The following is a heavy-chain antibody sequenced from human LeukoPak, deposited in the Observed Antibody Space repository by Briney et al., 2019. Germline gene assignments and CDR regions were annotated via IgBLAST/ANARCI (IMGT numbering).Heavy chain of an antibody. Sequence: PSETLSLTCTVSGGSISNYYWSWIRQPPGEGLEWIGYIYYSGSTNYNPSLKSRVTISIDTSKNHFSLNLTSVTAADTAVYYCARGGLGGITAYSNYLFDYWGQGTLVTVSS. V-gene: IGHV4-59*08. J-gene: IGHJ4*02. CDR1: GGSISNYY. CDR3: ARGGLGGITAYSNYLFDY. D-gene: IGHD4-11*01. CDR2: IYYSGST.